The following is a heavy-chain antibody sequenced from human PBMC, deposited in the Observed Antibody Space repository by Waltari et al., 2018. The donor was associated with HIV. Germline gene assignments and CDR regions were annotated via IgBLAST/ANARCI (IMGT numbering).Heavy chain of an antibody. CDR3: AKDNPVIDV. V-gene: IGHV3-30*02. CDR2: TRSDGSDK. CDR1: GLTLSAHG. Sequence: QVQLVESGGDVVQPGGSLRLSCAVSGLTLSAHGMHWVRQAPGKGLEWLAFTRSDGSDKFYADSVKGRFTISKDNSKSEVYLEMNSLRGEDTAVYYCAKDNPVIDVWGQGTTVTVSS. J-gene: IGHJ6*02.